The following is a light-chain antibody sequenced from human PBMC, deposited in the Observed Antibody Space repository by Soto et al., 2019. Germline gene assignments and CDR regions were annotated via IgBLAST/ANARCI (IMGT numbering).Light chain of an antibody. CDR2: EVN. J-gene: IGLJ1*01. CDR1: SSDVGGYNY. V-gene: IGLV2-8*01. CDR3: QSYDNSLSHSV. Sequence: QSALTQPPSASGSPGQSVAISCTGTSSDVGGYNYVSWYQQHPGKAPKLMIYEVNKRPSGVPDRFSGSKSGNTASLTVSGLQAEDEADYYCQSYDNSLSHSVFGTGTKLTVL.